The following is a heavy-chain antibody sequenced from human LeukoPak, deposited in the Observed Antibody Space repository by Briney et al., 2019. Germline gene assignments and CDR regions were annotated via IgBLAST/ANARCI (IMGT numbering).Heavy chain of an antibody. CDR3: AKDSGNYHYYMDV. CDR1: GFTFSTYS. D-gene: IGHD3-10*01. J-gene: IGHJ6*03. V-gene: IGHV3-48*01. CDR2: ISSISSTI. Sequence: GGSLRLSCAASGFTFSTYSMSWVRQAPGKGLKWVSYISSISSTIYYADSVKGRFTISRDNSKNTLYLQMNSLRAEDTAVYYCAKDSGNYHYYMDVWGKGTTVTVSS.